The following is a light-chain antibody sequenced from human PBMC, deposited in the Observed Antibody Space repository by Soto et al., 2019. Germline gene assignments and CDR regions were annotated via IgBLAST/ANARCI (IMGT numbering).Light chain of an antibody. Sequence: QSVLTQPPSASGTPGQRVSISCSGSSSNIGSNAVHWYQQFPGTAPSLLLYKNNQRPSGVPDRFSCAKSGASASLVISGLQSEEEAAYYCAAWNDSPYVWVFGGGTKLTVL. CDR3: AAWNDSPYVWV. V-gene: IGLV1-44*01. CDR2: KNN. J-gene: IGLJ3*02. CDR1: SSNIGSNA.